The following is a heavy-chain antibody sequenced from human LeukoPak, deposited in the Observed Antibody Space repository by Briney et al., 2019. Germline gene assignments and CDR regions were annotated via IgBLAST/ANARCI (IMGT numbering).Heavy chain of an antibody. CDR1: GFDFGSYW. D-gene: IGHD3-10*01. CDR2: IETYGREE. V-gene: IGHV3-7*01. CDR3: ARDKKGVIDY. J-gene: IGHJ4*02. Sequence: GGSLRLSCVGSGFDFGSYWMAWVRQAPGKGLEWVANIETYGREERYVDSVKGRFTISRDNAKSSLYLQMNSLRAEDTAVYYCARDKKGVIDYWGQGTLVTVSS.